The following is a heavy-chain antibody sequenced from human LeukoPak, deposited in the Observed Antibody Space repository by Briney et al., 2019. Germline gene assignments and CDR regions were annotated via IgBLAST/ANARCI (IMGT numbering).Heavy chain of an antibody. CDR1: GGSFSGYY. V-gene: IGHV4-34*01. D-gene: IGHD6-19*01. CDR2: ISHTGGT. CDR3: ARGPPSTTTYISGWYQNY. Sequence: SETLSLTCAVYGGSFSGYYWSWIRQPPGKGLEWIGEISHTGGTNYNPSLKSRVTISVDMSKNQFSLKLSSVTAADTAVYYCARGPPSTTTYISGWYQNYWGQGTLVTVSS. J-gene: IGHJ4*02.